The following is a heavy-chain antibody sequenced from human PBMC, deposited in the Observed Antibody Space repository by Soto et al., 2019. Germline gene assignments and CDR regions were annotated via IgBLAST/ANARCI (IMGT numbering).Heavy chain of an antibody. CDR2: SSNSGSFT. CDR1: GFTFSDHY. J-gene: IGHJ4*02. D-gene: IGHD1-1*01. V-gene: IGHV3-11*06. Sequence: GGSLRLSCAASGFTFSDHYMSWIRQAPGKGLEWIGYSSNSGSFTRCADSVKGRFSISRDNAKNLLYLQINSLRGDDTAIYYCVRSGDNYNLLDYWGQGTPVTVSS. CDR3: VRSGDNYNLLDY.